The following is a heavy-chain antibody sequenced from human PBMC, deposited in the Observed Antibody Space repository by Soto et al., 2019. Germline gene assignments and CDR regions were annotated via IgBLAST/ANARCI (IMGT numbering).Heavy chain of an antibody. D-gene: IGHD4-17*01. CDR1: GGPFSSHT. CDR3: ARPDFGDYWYFDL. V-gene: IGHV1-69*08. CDR2: IIPALGTT. J-gene: IGHJ2*01. Sequence: QDQLVQSGAEVKELGSSVKVSCKAFGGPFSSHTFSWVRQAPGQGLEWMGRIIPALGTTTYAQKFQGRVTITADESVTTVYMELNSLRTEDTAVYYCARPDFGDYWYFDLWGRGTLVTVSS.